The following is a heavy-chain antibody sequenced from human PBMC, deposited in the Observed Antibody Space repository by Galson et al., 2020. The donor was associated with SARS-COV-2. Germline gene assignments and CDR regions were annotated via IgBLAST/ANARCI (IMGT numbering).Heavy chain of an antibody. V-gene: IGHV3-30*01. CDR3: ARQGSLGRYTNPLFDY. D-gene: IGHD1-1*01. Sequence: GGSLRLSCAASGFTFSTYAMHWVRQAPGKGLEWVAVTSYDIRNKYYADSVKGRFTISRDNSKNTLYLQINSLSAEDTAVYYCARQGSLGRYTNPLFDYWGQGTLVTVSS. CDR1: GFTFSTYA. CDR2: TSYDIRNK. J-gene: IGHJ4*02.